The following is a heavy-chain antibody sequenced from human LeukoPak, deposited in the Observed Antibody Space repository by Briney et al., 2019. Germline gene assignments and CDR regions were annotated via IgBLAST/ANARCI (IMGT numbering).Heavy chain of an antibody. V-gene: IGHV3-21*01. D-gene: IGHD5-18*01. CDR1: GFTFSSYT. CDR2: ISSSGNYI. J-gene: IGHJ3*02. Sequence: PGGSLRLSCAASGFTFSSYTMNWVRQAPGKGLEWVSSISSSGNYIYYADSMKGRFTIPRNNPKNSLYLQMNSLRAEDTAVYYCARDTRYGATDAFDIWGQGTMVTVSS. CDR3: ARDTRYGATDAFDI.